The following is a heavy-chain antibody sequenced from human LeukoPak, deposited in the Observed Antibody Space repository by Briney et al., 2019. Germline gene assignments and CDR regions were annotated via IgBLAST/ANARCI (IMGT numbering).Heavy chain of an antibody. CDR2: INPRSGGI. J-gene: IGHJ4*02. Sequence: ASVKVSCKPSGYTFTDYYIHWVRQAPGQRLEWMGRINPRSGGINYAQKFQGRVTMTRDTAISTAYMDLSGLRSDDTAVYYCAREAGGSDTYSLDYWGQGVLVPVPS. D-gene: IGHD1-26*01. CDR3: AREAGGSDTYSLDY. V-gene: IGHV1-2*06. CDR1: GYTFTDYY.